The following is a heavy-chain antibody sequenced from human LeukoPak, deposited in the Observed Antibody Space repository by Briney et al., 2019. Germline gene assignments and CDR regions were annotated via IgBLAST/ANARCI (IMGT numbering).Heavy chain of an antibody. CDR2: IKSKTDGGTI. Sequence: PGGSLRLSCAASGFSFSNAWMSWVRQAPGKGLEWVGRIKSKTDGGTIDYAAPVKGRFTISRDDSKNTLFLQVNSLKIEDTAVYYCTTVTLRPVGLWGQGTLVTVSS. J-gene: IGHJ4*02. CDR1: GFSFSNAW. D-gene: IGHD3-10*01. CDR3: TTVTLRPVGL. V-gene: IGHV3-15*05.